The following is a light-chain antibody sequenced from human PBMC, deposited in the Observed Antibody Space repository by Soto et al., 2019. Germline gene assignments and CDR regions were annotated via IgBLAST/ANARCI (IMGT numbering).Light chain of an antibody. J-gene: IGKJ2*01. V-gene: IGKV3-15*01. Sequence: VVTQSPATLAVSPGERATLSCRCSQSLNTNLAWYQQKPGPAPILLIHGASTRATGIPVRCSGSGAGTEYTIIISSLQSDDDSVYYCQQYNNWPPYTFGQGTKVDIK. CDR3: QQYNNWPPYT. CDR2: GAS. CDR1: QSLNTN.